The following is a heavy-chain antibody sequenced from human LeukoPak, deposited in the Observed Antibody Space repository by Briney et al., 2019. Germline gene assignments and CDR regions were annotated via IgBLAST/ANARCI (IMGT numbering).Heavy chain of an antibody. Sequence: ASVKVSCKASGYTFTSYGISWVRQAPGQGLEWMGWISAYNRNTKYAQNLQGRVTLTTDTSTSTAYMELRSLRSDDTAVYFCAREGTYGYPFDYWGQGTLVTVSS. J-gene: IGHJ4*02. V-gene: IGHV1-18*01. CDR1: GYTFTSYG. CDR2: ISAYNRNT. D-gene: IGHD2-8*01. CDR3: AREGTYGYPFDY.